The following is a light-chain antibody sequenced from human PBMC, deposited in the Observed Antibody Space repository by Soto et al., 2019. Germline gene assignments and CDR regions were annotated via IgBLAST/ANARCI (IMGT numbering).Light chain of an antibody. J-gene: IGKJ3*01. Sequence: ESVLTQSPGTLSLSPGERATLSCRASQSVTSSYLAWYQQKPGQAPRLLIYGASRRATGIPDRFSGGGAGTYLTLTISRLEPEDFAVYYCQQYEIFIFTFGPGTKVDIK. CDR3: QQYEIFIFT. CDR2: GAS. CDR1: QSVTSSY. V-gene: IGKV3-20*01.